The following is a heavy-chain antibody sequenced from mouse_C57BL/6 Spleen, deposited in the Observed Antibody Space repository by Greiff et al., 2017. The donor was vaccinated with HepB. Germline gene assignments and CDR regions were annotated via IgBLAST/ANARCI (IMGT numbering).Heavy chain of an antibody. Sequence: QVQLQQPGAELVRPGSSVKLSCKASGYTFTSYWMHWVKQRPIQGLEWIGNIDPSDSETHYNQKFKDKATLTVDKSSSKAYMQLSSLTSEDSAVYYCARSERPYAMDYWGQGTSVTVSS. V-gene: IGHV1-52*01. CDR3: ARSERPYAMDY. CDR2: IDPSDSET. J-gene: IGHJ4*01. CDR1: GYTFTSYW.